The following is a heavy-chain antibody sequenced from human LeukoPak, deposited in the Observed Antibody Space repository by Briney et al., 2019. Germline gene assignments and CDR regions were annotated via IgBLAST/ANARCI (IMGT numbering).Heavy chain of an antibody. Sequence: ASVKVSCKASGYTFTSYGISWVRQAPGQGLEWMGWISAYNGNTNYAQKLQGRVTMTTDTSTSTAYMELRSLRSDDTAVYYCARDRYCSSTSCYHFDYWGQGTLVTVSS. J-gene: IGHJ4*02. V-gene: IGHV1-18*01. D-gene: IGHD2-2*01. CDR3: ARDRYCSSTSCYHFDY. CDR1: GYTFTSYG. CDR2: ISAYNGNT.